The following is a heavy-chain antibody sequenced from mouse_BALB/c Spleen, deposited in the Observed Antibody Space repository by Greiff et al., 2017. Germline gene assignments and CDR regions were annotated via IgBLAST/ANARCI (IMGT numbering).Heavy chain of an antibody. CDR1: GFTFSSYA. V-gene: IGHV5-6-5*01. Sequence: EVMLVESGGGLVKPGGSLKLSCAASGFTFSSYAMSWVRQTPEKRLEWVASISSGGSTYYPDSVKGRFTISRDNARNILYLQMSSLRSEDTAMYYCAREIGDYGYDGDPWFAYWGQGTLVTVSA. CDR2: ISSGGST. CDR3: AREIGDYGYDGDPWFAY. D-gene: IGHD2-2*01. J-gene: IGHJ3*01.